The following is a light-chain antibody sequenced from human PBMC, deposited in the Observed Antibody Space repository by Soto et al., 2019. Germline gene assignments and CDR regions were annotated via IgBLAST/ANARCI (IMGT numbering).Light chain of an antibody. CDR2: EVS. CDR1: SSDVGGYNY. V-gene: IGLV2-14*01. CDR3: SSYTSSSLPV. J-gene: IGLJ2*01. Sequence: QSALTQPASVSGSPGQSITISCTGTSSDVGGYNYVSWYQQHPGKAPQLMIYEVSNRPSGVSNRFSGSKSGNTASLTISGLQAEDEADYYCSSYTSSSLPVFGGGTKVTVL.